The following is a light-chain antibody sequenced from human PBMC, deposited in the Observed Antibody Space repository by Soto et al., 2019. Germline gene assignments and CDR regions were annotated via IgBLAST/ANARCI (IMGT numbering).Light chain of an antibody. CDR2: GAS. CDR3: QQYDNLPLT. J-gene: IGKJ3*01. CDR1: QSVGSN. Sequence: ERVMTQSPATLSVSPGERATLSCRASQSVGSNLAWYQQKPGQAPRLLIFGASSRATGVPARFSGSGSGTEFTLNINSLQSEDFAVYLCQQYDNLPLTFGPGTKVDIK. V-gene: IGKV3-15*01.